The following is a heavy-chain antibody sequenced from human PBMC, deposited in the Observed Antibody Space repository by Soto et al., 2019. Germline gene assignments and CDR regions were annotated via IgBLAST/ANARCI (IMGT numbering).Heavy chain of an antibody. Sequence: GGSLRLSCAASGFIFSSYALHWVRQAPGKGLEWVALISYDGSNKYYADSVKGRFTISRDNSKNTLYLQMNSLRAEDTAVYYCARVSALWAFDSWGQGTLVTVSS. CDR1: GFIFSSYA. CDR3: ARVSALWAFDS. J-gene: IGHJ5*01. V-gene: IGHV3-30-3*01. CDR2: ISYDGSNK. D-gene: IGHD6-6*01.